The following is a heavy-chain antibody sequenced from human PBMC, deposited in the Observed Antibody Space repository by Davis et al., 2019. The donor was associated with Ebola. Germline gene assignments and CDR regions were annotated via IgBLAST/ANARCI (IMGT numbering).Heavy chain of an antibody. D-gene: IGHD3-3*01. V-gene: IGHV3-23*01. Sequence: GESLKISCAASGFNVRNYAMTWVRQAPGKGLEWVSGISESGSGTYYADSVKGRFTISRDTSKNTLYLQMNSLRAEDTAVYYCAKVLRFLEWSSTDAFDIWGQGTMVTVSS. CDR1: GFNVRNYA. CDR3: AKVLRFLEWSSTDAFDI. J-gene: IGHJ3*02. CDR2: ISESGSGT.